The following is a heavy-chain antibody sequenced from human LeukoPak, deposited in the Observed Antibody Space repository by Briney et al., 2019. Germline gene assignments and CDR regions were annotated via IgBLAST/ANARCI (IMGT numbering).Heavy chain of an antibody. Sequence: GRSLRLSCAASGFTFDDYAMHWVRQAPGKGLEWVSGISWNSGSIGYADSVKGRFTISRDNSKNTLYLQMNSLRVEDTAVYYCAPYYYGSGTSLGYWGQGTLVTVSS. V-gene: IGHV3-9*01. J-gene: IGHJ4*02. D-gene: IGHD3-10*01. CDR2: ISWNSGSI. CDR3: APYYYGSGTSLGY. CDR1: GFTFDDYA.